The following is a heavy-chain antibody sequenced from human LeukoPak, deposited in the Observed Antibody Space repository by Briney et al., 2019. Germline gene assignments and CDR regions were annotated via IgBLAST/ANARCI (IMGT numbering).Heavy chain of an antibody. CDR3: VKDGVGANFDY. J-gene: IGHJ4*02. V-gene: IGHV3-64D*06. CDR1: GFIFSNYA. CDR2: ISSNGDST. Sequence: GGSLRLSCSASGFIFSNYAVHWVRQAPGKELEYVSAISSNGDSTYYADSVKGRLTISRDNSKNTLYLQMSSLRAEDTAVYYCVKDGVGANFDYWGQGTLVTVSS. D-gene: IGHD1-26*01.